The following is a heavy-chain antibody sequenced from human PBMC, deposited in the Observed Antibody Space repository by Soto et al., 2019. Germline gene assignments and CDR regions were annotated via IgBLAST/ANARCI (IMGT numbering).Heavy chain of an antibody. V-gene: IGHV4-59*08. D-gene: IGHD3-3*01. CDR1: GGSISNFY. CDR3: ARIFLGLYLLFVFFD. CDR2: VYYTGST. Sequence: SVPLYLTCTVSGGSISNFYWCWLRQPPGKGLEWIGYVYYTGSTSHNPSLKRRVTFSADSSRGQFSLRLNSVTAAATAVYYCARIFLGLYLLFVFFD. J-gene: IGHJ3*02.